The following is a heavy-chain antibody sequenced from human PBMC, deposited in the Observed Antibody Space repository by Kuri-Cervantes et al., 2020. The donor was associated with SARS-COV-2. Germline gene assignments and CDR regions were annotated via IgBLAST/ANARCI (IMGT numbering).Heavy chain of an antibody. J-gene: IGHJ4*02. Sequence: SVKVSCKASGGTFSSYAISWVRQAPGQGLEWMGGIIPIFGTANYAQKFQGRVTITADESTSTAYMELRSLRAEDTAVYCCARDSNEILTSKYGGFDYWGQGTLVTVSS. V-gene: IGHV1-69*13. CDR1: GGTFSSYA. CDR3: ARDSNEILTSKYGGFDY. CDR2: IIPIFGTA. D-gene: IGHD3-9*01.